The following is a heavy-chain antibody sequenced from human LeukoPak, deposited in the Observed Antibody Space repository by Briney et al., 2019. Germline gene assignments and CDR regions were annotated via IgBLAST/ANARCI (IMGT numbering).Heavy chain of an antibody. CDR1: GFTFCDAW. CDR2: IKSKIDGGTI. V-gene: IGHV3-15*01. D-gene: IGHD6-25*01. J-gene: IGHJ4*02. Sequence: GGSLRLSCVGSGFTFCDAWISWVRQAPGKGLEWVGRIKSKIDGGTIDYAAPVKGRFTISRDDSRNTLYLQMNSLKTEDTAVYYCTTRRQDGCWGQGTLVTVS. CDR3: TTRRQDGC.